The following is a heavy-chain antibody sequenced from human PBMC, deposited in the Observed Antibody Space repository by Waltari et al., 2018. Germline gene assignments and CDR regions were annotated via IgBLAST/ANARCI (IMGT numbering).Heavy chain of an antibody. CDR2: IKQDGSAK. V-gene: IGHV3-7*01. CDR1: GFNLRTYW. J-gene: IGHJ4*02. Sequence: EVQLVESGGGLVQPGGSLRLSCSASGFNLRTYWMTWVRQALGRGLEWVANIKQDGSAKYYVDSVRGRSTISRDNANNSLFLQINSLRDDDTAVYYCVTDVSGWYVNWGQGTSVTVSS. CDR3: VTDVSGWYVN. D-gene: IGHD6-19*01.